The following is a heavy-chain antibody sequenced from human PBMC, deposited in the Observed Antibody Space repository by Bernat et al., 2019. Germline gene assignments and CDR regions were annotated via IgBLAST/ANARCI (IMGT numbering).Heavy chain of an antibody. J-gene: IGHJ4*02. Sequence: EVQLVESGGGLVQPGGSLRLSCAASGFTFRSSWMHWVRQVPGKGLVWVSRINGDGSSTSYADSVKGRFTISRDNAKSTLYLQMDSLRAEDTAVYYCASGSYFFGRDYWGQGTLVTVSS. CDR2: INGDGSST. CDR3: ASGSYFFGRDY. V-gene: IGHV3-74*01. CDR1: GFTFRSSW. D-gene: IGHD1-26*01.